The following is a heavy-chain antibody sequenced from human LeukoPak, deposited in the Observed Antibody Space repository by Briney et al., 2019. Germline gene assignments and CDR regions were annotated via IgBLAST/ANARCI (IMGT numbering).Heavy chain of an antibody. Sequence: GCLLLSCAAAGCTFSSYAMSWGRRAPGKGLEWGSAIIGSGGSTYYADSVKGRFTIPRDNSKNSLSLQMNSLRAEDTAVYYCAREGHCSTTSCALDAIEIWGQGTLVVVSS. CDR3: AREGHCSTTSCALDAIEI. D-gene: IGHD2-2*01. J-gene: IGHJ3*02. CDR2: IIGSGGST. CDR1: GCTFSSYA. V-gene: IGHV3-23*01.